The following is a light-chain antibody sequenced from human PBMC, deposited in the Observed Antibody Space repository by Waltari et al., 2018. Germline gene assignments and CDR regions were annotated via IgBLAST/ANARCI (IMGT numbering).Light chain of an antibody. Sequence: DIQMTQSPSSLSASVGDRVTITCRASQGITNWLAWYQQKPGKAPKLLVYRASNLETGVPSRFSGSGSGTDFTLTISSLQPEDIATYYCQQHDNSPFTFGPGTKLDIK. CDR1: QGITNW. CDR2: RAS. CDR3: QQHDNSPFT. V-gene: IGKV1-33*01. J-gene: IGKJ3*01.